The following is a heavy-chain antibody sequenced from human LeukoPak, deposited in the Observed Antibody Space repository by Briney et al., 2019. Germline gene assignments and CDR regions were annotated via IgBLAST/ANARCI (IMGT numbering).Heavy chain of an antibody. D-gene: IGHD1-26*01. CDR2: IYYSGST. Sequence: PSETLSLTCTVSGVSISSYYWSWIRQPPGKGLEWIGYIYYSGSTDYNPSLKSRVTISVDTSKNQFSLKLSSVTAADTAVYYCARAYSGSYYYFDYWGQGTLVTVSS. CDR3: ARAYSGSYYYFDY. CDR1: GVSISSYY. J-gene: IGHJ4*02. V-gene: IGHV4-59*01.